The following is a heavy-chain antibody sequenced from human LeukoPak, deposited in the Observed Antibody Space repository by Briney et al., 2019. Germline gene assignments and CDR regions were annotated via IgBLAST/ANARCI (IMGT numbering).Heavy chain of an antibody. CDR2: ISAYNGNT. CDR1: GYTFTSYG. V-gene: IGHV1-18*01. D-gene: IGHD4-17*01. J-gene: IGHJ4*02. CDR3: ARDLGGSGSNYGDYVASLDY. Sequence: ASVKVSCKASGYTFTSYGISWVRQAPRQGLEWMGWISAYNGNTNYAQKLQGRVTMTTDTSTSTAYMELRSLRSDDTAVYYCARDLGGSGSNYGDYVASLDYWGQGTLVTVSS.